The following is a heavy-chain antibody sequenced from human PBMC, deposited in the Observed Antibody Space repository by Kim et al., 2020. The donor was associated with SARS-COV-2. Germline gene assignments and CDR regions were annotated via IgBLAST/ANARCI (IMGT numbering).Heavy chain of an antibody. J-gene: IGHJ3*02. CDR2: MNPNSGNT. CDR3: AGYSSSRHDAFDI. Sequence: ASVKVSCKASGYTFTSYDINWVRQATGQGLEWMGWMNPNSGNTGYAQKFQGRVTMTRNTSISTAYMELSSLRSEDTAVYYCAGYSSSRHDAFDIWGQGTMVTVSS. D-gene: IGHD6-13*01. V-gene: IGHV1-8*01. CDR1: GYTFTSYD.